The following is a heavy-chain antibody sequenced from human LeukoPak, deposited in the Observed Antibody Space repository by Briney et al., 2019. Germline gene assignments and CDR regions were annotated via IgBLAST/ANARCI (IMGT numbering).Heavy chain of an antibody. J-gene: IGHJ3*02. D-gene: IGHD2-15*01. CDR2: IYTSGST. CDR1: GDSISSYY. CDR3: ARDRPYPDIVVVGYGFDI. V-gene: IGHV4-4*07. Sequence: SETLSLTCTVSGDSISSYYWSWMRQPAGKGLEWIGRIYTSGSTIYNPSLKSRVIMSIDMSRNQFSLKVNSVTAAGTAVYYCARDRPYPDIVVVGYGFDIWGQGTMVTVSS.